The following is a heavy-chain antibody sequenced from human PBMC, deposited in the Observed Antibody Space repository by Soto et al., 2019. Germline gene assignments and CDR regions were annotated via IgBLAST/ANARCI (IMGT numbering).Heavy chain of an antibody. Sequence: QVQLQESGPGLVKPSETLTPICNVSGDSMSGYYGSWVRQPAGQGLEWIGRVYSSGVANYNPSLASRVTMSIDTSKNQFSLSLRSVTAADTAVYFCARLGSGSSLVYWGQGIPVTVSS. CDR3: ARLGSGSSLVY. CDR1: GDSMSGYY. J-gene: IGHJ4*02. D-gene: IGHD6-6*01. CDR2: VYSSGVA. V-gene: IGHV4-4*07.